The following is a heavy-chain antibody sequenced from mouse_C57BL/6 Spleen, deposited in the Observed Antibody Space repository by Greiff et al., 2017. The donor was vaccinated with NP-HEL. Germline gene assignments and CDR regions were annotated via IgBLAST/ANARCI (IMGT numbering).Heavy chain of an antibody. CDR1: GYAFSSYW. V-gene: IGHV1-80*01. CDR2: IYPGDGET. CDR3: ARSNNDYVYFDV. D-gene: IGHD2-4*01. J-gene: IGHJ1*03. Sequence: QVQLKQSGAELVKPGASVKISCTASGYAFSSYWMHWVKQRPGKGLEWIGQIYPGDGETHYHGQFKGKATLTADKSSSTAYMQLSSLTSEDSAVYCCARSNNDYVYFDVWGTGTTVTVSS.